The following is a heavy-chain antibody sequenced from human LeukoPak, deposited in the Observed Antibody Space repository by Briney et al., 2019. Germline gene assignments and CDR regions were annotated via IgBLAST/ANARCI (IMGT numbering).Heavy chain of an antibody. Sequence: SETLSLTCTVTGGSISSYYWSWIRQPPGKGLEWIGYIYYSGSTNYNPSLKSRVTISVDTSKNQFSLKLSSVTAADTAVYYCARVPDDYGDYYFDYWGQGTLVTVSS. D-gene: IGHD4-17*01. J-gene: IGHJ4*02. CDR3: ARVPDDYGDYYFDY. CDR1: GGSISSYY. V-gene: IGHV4-59*01. CDR2: IYYSGST.